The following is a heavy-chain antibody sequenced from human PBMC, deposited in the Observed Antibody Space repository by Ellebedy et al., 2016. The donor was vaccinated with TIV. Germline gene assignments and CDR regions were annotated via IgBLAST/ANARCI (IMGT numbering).Heavy chain of an antibody. CDR3: ARSCSPTCWECLEY. Sequence: SETLSLXXSVSGGCFTSYYLTWIRQPPGKGLEWIGHFTHIGTTNYNPSLQSRVAMSLDSSKTQFSLELKSVTAADTAVYFCARSCSPTCWECLEYWGQGVLVTVSS. CDR2: FTHIGTT. D-gene: IGHD1-26*01. J-gene: IGHJ4*02. V-gene: IGHV4-59*13. CDR1: GGCFTSYY.